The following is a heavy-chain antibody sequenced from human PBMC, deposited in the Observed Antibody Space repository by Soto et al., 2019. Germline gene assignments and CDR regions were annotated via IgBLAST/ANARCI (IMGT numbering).Heavy chain of an antibody. D-gene: IGHD2-21*02. CDR1: GFTFSSYT. J-gene: IGHJ4*02. V-gene: IGHV3-23*01. CDR2: SSDRRTGNT. CDR3: TTWLTAHFDY. Sequence: VGSLRLSCAASGFTFSSYTLNWVRRAPGKGLEWVATSSDRRTGNTHYSDSVRGRFTLSRDYSRNILFLQMDSLRADDTALYYCTTWLTAHFDYWGRGTQVTVSS.